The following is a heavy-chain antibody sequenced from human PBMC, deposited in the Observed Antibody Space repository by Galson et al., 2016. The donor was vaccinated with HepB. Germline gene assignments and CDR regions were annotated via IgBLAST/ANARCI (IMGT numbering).Heavy chain of an antibody. V-gene: IGHV3-33*01. D-gene: IGHD2-15*01. Sequence: SLRLSCAASGFTFSRYGIHWVRQAPGKGLEWVALIWHDGNTKFHGDSVKGRFTISRDNSQNMVYLQMNSLRVEDTAVYYCARAPQGSCSGVRCYTFDIWGQGTMVTVSS. J-gene: IGHJ3*02. CDR2: IWHDGNTK. CDR1: GFTFSRYG. CDR3: ARAPQGSCSGVRCYTFDI.